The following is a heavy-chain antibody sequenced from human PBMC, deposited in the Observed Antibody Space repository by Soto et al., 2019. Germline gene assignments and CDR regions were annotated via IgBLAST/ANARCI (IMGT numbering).Heavy chain of an antibody. CDR3: ATYSSSWTTFDY. D-gene: IGHD6-13*01. CDR1: GFTFSSHA. J-gene: IGHJ4*02. V-gene: IGHV3-30-3*01. Sequence: GGSLRLSCAASGFTFSSHAMHWVRQAPGKGLEWVAVTSSDGSNKYYADSVKGRFSISRDNSKNPLYLQMDSLRAEDTAVYYCATYSSSWTTFDYWGQGTLVTVSS. CDR2: TSSDGSNK.